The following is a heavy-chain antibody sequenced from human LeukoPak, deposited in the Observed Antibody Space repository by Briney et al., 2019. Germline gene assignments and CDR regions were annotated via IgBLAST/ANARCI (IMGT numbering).Heavy chain of an antibody. CDR1: GFTFSSYG. CDR3: AREAWELGDYIDY. D-gene: IGHD1-26*01. Sequence: PGGSLRLSCAASGFTFSSYGMHWVRQAPGKGLEWVAVIWYDGSNKYYADSVKGRFTISRDNSKNTLYLQMNSLRAEDTAVYYCAREAWELGDYIDYWGQGTLVTVSS. J-gene: IGHJ4*02. CDR2: IWYDGSNK. V-gene: IGHV3-33*08.